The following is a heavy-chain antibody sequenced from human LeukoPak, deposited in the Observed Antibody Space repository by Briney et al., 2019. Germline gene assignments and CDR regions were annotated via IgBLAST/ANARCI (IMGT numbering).Heavy chain of an antibody. V-gene: IGHV3-74*01. J-gene: IGHJ4*02. CDR2: IPTDETPT. Sequence: GGSLRLSCAASGFIFSNFVMHWVRQAPGKGLVWVSRIPTDETPTNYADSVQGRFTISRDNAKNSLYLQMNSLRAEDTAVYYCARDQYYYGSADYWGQGTLVTVSS. CDR3: ARDQYYYGSADY. D-gene: IGHD3-10*01. CDR1: GFIFSNFV.